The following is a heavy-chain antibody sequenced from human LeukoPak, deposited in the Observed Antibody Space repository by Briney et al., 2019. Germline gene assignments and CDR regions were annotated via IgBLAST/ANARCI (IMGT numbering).Heavy chain of an antibody. CDR2: ISGSGTYT. CDR1: GLTFSNYA. Sequence: PGGSLRLSCAVSGLTFSNYAMSWVRQAPGKGVEWVSDISGSGTYTYYADPVKGRFTTYTDNTKNMLYLQLNSLRADDTAIYYCVRDTKDYWGQGTLVTVSS. J-gene: IGHJ4*02. V-gene: IGHV3-23*01. CDR3: VRDTKDY. D-gene: IGHD2-8*01.